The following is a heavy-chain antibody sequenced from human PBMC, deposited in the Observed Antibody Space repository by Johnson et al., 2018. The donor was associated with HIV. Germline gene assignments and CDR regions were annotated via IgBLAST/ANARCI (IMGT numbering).Heavy chain of an antibody. Sequence: VQLVESGRGVVQPGGSLGLSCATSGFSFSSYWMHWVRQAPGKGLVWVSRINSDGSSTSYADSVKGRFFISRDDSKNTLYLQMNSLKTEDTAVYYCTTGTTVPTWDWGQGTMVTVSS. D-gene: IGHD4-17*01. CDR1: GFSFSSYW. CDR3: TTGTTVPTWD. J-gene: IGHJ3*01. V-gene: IGHV3-74*02. CDR2: INSDGSST.